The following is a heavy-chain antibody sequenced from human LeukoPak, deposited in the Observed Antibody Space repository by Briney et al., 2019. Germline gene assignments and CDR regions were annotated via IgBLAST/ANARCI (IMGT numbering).Heavy chain of an antibody. Sequence: ASVKVSCKASGYTFTSYAMNWVRQAPGQGLEWMGLINTNTGNPTYAQGFTGRFVFSLDTSVSTAYLQISSLKAEDTAVYYCARDARYCSGGSCYGYPAGYTSPDYWGQGTLVTVSS. CDR2: INTNTGNP. CDR1: GYTFTSYA. V-gene: IGHV7-4-1*02. D-gene: IGHD2-15*01. CDR3: ARDARYCSGGSCYGYPAGYTSPDY. J-gene: IGHJ4*02.